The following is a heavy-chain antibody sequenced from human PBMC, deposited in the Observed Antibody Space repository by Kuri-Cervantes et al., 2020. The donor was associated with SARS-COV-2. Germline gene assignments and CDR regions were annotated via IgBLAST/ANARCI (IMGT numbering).Heavy chain of an antibody. CDR2: ISYXGSNK. CDR1: GFXFSSYA. V-gene: IGHV3-30-3*01. Sequence: GESLKISCAASGFXFSSYAMHWVRQXPGKGXEWVAXISYXGSNKYYADSVKGRFTISRDNSKNTLYLQMNSLRAEDTAXYHCARVEVXILSADYWGQGTLVTVSS. D-gene: IGHD3-16*02. J-gene: IGHJ4*02. CDR3: ARVEVXILSADY.